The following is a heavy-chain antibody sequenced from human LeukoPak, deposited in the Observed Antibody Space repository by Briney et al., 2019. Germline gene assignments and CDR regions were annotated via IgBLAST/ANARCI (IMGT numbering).Heavy chain of an antibody. Sequence: GASVKVSCKASGYTFTGYYMHWVRQAPGQGLEWMGWISAYNGNTNYAQKLQGRVTMTTDTSTSTAYMELRSLRSDDTAVYYCARVSPSGSYYLDYWGQGTLVTVSS. J-gene: IGHJ4*02. CDR1: GYTFTGYY. CDR3: ARVSPSGSYYLDY. CDR2: ISAYNGNT. V-gene: IGHV1-18*04. D-gene: IGHD1-26*01.